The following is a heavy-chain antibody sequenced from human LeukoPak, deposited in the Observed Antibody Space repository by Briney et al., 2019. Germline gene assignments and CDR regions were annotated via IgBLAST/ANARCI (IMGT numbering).Heavy chain of an antibody. J-gene: IGHJ5*02. V-gene: IGHV4-61*02. Sequence: SETLSLTCTVSGGSISSGSFYWSWIRQPAGKGLEWIGRIYTTGRTNYNPSLKSRVTISVDTSKNQFSLKLSSVTAADTAVYYCARGAAVVPNWFDPWGQGTLVTVSS. D-gene: IGHD2-2*01. CDR1: GGSISSGSFY. CDR3: ARGAAVVPNWFDP. CDR2: IYTTGRT.